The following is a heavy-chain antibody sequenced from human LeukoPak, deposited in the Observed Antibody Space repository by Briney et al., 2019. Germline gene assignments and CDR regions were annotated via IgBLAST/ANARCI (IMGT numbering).Heavy chain of an antibody. CDR2: ISTSSSYI. J-gene: IGHJ6*02. CDR1: GFTFSDFA. Sequence: GGSLRLSCAASGFTFSDFAMNWVRQAPGKGLEWVSSISTSSSYIYYADSVKGRFTISRDNAKNSLYLQMNSLRAEDTAVYYRATGGYSSSYGMDVWGQGTTVTVSS. V-gene: IGHV3-21*01. D-gene: IGHD6-6*01. CDR3: ATGGYSSSYGMDV.